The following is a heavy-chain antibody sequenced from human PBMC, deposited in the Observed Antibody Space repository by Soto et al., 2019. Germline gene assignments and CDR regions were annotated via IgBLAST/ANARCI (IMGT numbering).Heavy chain of an antibody. J-gene: IGHJ6*02. CDR2: IYYSGST. CDR3: ARDPKRYYDFWSGYFPPDDAFYGMDV. V-gene: IGHV4-31*03. Sequence: SETLSLTCTVSGGSISSGGYYWSWIRQHPGKGLEWIGYIYYSGSTYYNPSLKSRVTISVDTSKNQFSLKLSSVTAADTAVYYCARDPKRYYDFWSGYFPPDDAFYGMDVWGQGTTVTVSS. D-gene: IGHD3-3*01. CDR1: GGSISSGGYY.